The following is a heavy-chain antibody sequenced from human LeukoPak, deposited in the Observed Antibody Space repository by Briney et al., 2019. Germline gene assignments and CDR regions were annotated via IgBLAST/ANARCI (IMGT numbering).Heavy chain of an antibody. J-gene: IGHJ4*02. CDR3: ARSPTTLSSNSSPFDY. CDR2: INPNGGGT. CDR1: GYTFAGYY. V-gene: IGHV1-2*02. D-gene: IGHD6-6*01. Sequence: GASLKVSCKTSGYTFAGYYVHWVRQAPGQGLEWMGWINPNGGGTNYAQKFEGRVTMTRDTPIRTAYMELSRLRSDDTAVYYCARSPTTLSSNSSPFDYWGRGTLATVSS.